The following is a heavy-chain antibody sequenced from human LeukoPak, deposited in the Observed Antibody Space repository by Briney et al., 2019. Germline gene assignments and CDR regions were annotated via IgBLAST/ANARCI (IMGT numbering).Heavy chain of an antibody. J-gene: IGHJ6*03. CDR2: IYYSGST. D-gene: IGHD3-3*01. V-gene: IGHV4-59*01. CDR3: ARGSGITIFGVPYYYMDV. Sequence: SETLSLTCTVSGGSISSYYWSWNRQPPGKGLEWIGYIYYSGSTNYNPSLKSRVTISVDTSKNQFSLKLSSVTAADTAVYYCARGSGITIFGVPYYYMDVWGKGTTVTVSS. CDR1: GGSISSYY.